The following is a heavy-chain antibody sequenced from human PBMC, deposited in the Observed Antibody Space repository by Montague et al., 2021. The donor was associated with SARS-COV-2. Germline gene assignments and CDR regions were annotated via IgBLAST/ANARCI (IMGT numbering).Heavy chain of an antibody. J-gene: IGHJ4*02. CDR2: HCCTSNS. Sequence: SETLSLTCAVYGGSISGCYCFWSCLRHPPGQELDSDSNHCCTSNSYYNPSLRSRVTISVDTSKNQFSLKLSSVAAADTAVYYCARSFIAAAGTTSFDYWGRGIL. CDR1: GGSISGCYCF. CDR3: ARSFIAAAGTTSFDY. D-gene: IGHD6-13*01. V-gene: IGHV4-39*01.